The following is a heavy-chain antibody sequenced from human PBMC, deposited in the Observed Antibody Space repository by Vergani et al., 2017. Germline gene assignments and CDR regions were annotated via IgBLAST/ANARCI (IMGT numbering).Heavy chain of an antibody. J-gene: IGHJ4*02. D-gene: IGHD2-21*02. Sequence: QVQLQESGPGLVKPSQTLSLTCTVSGDSISRGGYYWNWIRQHPGKGLEWIGYIYYSGSTNYNSSLKSRVSMSVDTSKNQFSLRLSRVTAADTAVYYCAREVGTEGFDYWGQGTLVTVSS. CDR1: GDSISRGGYY. CDR2: IYYSGST. V-gene: IGHV4-31*03. CDR3: AREVGTEGFDY.